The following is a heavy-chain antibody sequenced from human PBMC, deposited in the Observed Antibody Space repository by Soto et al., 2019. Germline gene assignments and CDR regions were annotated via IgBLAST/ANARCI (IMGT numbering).Heavy chain of an antibody. CDR1: GGSISRGGYY. J-gene: IGHJ6*02. CDR3: ARDLQYYGDYDYYYYGMDV. CDR2: IYYSGST. V-gene: IGHV4-31*03. Sequence: SETLSLTCTVCGGSISRGGYYWSWIRQHPGKGLEWIGYIYYSGSTYYNPSLKSRVTISVDTSKNQFSLKLSSVTAADTAVYYCARDLQYYGDYDYYYYGMDVWGQGTTVTVSS. D-gene: IGHD4-17*01.